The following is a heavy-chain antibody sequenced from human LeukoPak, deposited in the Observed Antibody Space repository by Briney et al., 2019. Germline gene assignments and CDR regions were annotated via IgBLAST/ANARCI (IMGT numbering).Heavy chain of an antibody. V-gene: IGHV3-30-3*01. D-gene: IGHD1-26*01. J-gene: IGHJ4*02. CDR2: ISYDGSNK. CDR1: GFTFSSYA. CDR3: APIEGATNGY. Sequence: GGSLRLSCAASGFTFSSYAMHWVRQAPGKGLEWMAVISYDGSNKYYADSVKGRFTISRDNAKNSLYLQMNSLRAEDTAVYYCAPIEGATNGYWGQGTLVTVSS.